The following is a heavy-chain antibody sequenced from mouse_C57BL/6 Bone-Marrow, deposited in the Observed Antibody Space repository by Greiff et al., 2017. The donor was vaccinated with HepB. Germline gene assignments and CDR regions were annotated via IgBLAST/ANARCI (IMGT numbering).Heavy chain of an antibody. D-gene: IGHD1-1*01. V-gene: IGHV10-3*01. J-gene: IGHJ1*03. CDR1: GFTFNTYA. CDR3: VRHYGSSYDWYFDV. CDR2: IRSKSSNYAT. Sequence: EVQRVESGGGLVQPKGSLKLSCAASGFTFNTYAMHWVRQAPGKGLEWVARIRSKSSNYATYYADSVKDRFTISRDDSQSMLYLQMNNLKTEDTAMYYCVRHYGSSYDWYFDVWGTGTTVTVSS.